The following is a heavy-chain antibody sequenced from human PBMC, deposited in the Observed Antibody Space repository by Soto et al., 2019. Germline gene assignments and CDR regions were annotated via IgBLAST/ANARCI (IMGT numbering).Heavy chain of an antibody. CDR2: VSSDGSST. CDR3: ARGLPNFSSFDS. V-gene: IGHV3-74*01. CDR1: GFTFSSYW. Sequence: EVQLVESGGGLVQPGESLRLSCAASGFTFSSYWMHWIRQAPGKGLVWVSRVSSDGSSTVYANSVKGRLTISRDNAKNTLYLQMNSLSDEYTAVYYCARGLPNFSSFDSWGQGTLVTVSS. D-gene: IGHD5-12*01. J-gene: IGHJ4*02.